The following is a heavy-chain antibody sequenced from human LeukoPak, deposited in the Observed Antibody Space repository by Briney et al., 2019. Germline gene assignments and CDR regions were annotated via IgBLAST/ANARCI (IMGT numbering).Heavy chain of an antibody. CDR3: ARGYSYGSFDD. D-gene: IGHD5-18*01. J-gene: IGHJ4*02. V-gene: IGHV4-39*07. CDR2: IYYSGST. CDR1: GGSISSNIYY. Sequence: PSETLSLTCIVSGGSISSNIYYWGWIRQPPGKGLEWIGSIYYSGSTNYNPSLKSRVTISVDTSKNQFSLKLTSVTAADTAVYYCARGYSYGSFDDWGQGTLVTVPS.